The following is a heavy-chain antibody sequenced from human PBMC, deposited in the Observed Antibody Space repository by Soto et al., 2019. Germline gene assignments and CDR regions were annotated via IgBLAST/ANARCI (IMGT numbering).Heavy chain of an antibody. V-gene: IGHV1-2*04. J-gene: IGHJ6*02. CDR2: INPKSGGT. CDR3: ARGDSTDCSNGVCSFFYNHDMDV. CDR1: GYSFTDYH. Sequence: ASVKVSCKASGYSFTDYHIRWVRQAPGQGLEWLGRINPKSGGTSTAQKFQGWVTRTTDTSISTASMELTRLTSDDTAIYYCARGDSTDCSNGVCSFFYNHDMDVWGQGTTVTVSS. D-gene: IGHD2-8*01.